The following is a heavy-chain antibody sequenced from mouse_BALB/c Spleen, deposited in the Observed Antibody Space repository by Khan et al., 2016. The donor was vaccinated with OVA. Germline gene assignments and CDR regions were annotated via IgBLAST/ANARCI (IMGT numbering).Heavy chain of an antibody. J-gene: IGHJ3*01. CDR3: ARNFYMYDFTY. V-gene: IGHV2-2*01. CDR1: GFSLTTYG. D-gene: IGHD2-14*01. CDR2: IRSAGKT. Sequence: QVQLQQSGPGLVRPSQTLSITCTVSGFSLTTYGVHWVRQSPGKGLEWLGVIRSAGKTDYNAAFISRLSITKDNSKSQVFFKMNSLQADDTAMYXCARNFYMYDFTYWGQGTLVTVSA.